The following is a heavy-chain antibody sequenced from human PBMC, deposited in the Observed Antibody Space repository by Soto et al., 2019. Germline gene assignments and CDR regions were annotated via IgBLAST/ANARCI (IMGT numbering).Heavy chain of an antibody. D-gene: IGHD3-3*01. CDR1: GGSISSSIYY. V-gene: IGHV4-39*01. J-gene: IGHJ4*02. Sequence: SETLSLTCTVSGGSISSSIYYWGWIRQPPGKGLEWIGSIYYSGSTYYNPSLKSRVTISVDTSKNQFSLKLSSVTAADTAVYYCARTYDFWSGYSDYWGQGTLVTVSS. CDR2: IYYSGST. CDR3: ARTYDFWSGYSDY.